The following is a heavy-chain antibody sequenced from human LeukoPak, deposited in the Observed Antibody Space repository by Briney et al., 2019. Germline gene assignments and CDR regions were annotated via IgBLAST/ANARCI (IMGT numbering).Heavy chain of an antibody. V-gene: IGHV3-23*01. J-gene: IGHJ4*02. CDR3: GRDLAWGAYDY. CDR2: VRGDGRTT. CDR1: GFTFSSYG. D-gene: IGHD7-27*01. Sequence: GGSLRLSCAASGFTFSSYGMSWVRQAPGKGLEWVSGVRGDGRTTYYADSVKGRFTVSRDNSKNTLYLQMNSLTTEDTAVYYCGRDLAWGAYDYWGQGTLVTVSS.